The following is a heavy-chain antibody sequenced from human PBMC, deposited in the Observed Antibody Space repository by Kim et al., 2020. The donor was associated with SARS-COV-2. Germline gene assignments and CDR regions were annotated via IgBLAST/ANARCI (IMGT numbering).Heavy chain of an antibody. V-gene: IGHV4-38-2*02. Sequence: SETLSLTCTVSGYSISSGYYWGWIRQPPGKGLEWIGSIYHSGSTYYNPSLKSRVTISVDTSKNQFSLKLSSVTAADTAVYYCARVNYYDSSGYDRAGWF. J-gene: IGHJ5*01. CDR1: GYSISSGYY. D-gene: IGHD3-22*01. CDR3: ARVNYYDSSGYDRAGWF. CDR2: IYHSGST.